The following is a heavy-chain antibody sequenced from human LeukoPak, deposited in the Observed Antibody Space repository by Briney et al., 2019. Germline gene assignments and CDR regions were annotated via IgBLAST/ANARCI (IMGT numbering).Heavy chain of an antibody. D-gene: IGHD3-10*01. CDR2: FDHEDGET. Sequence: ASVKVSCKVSGYTLTEISIRCVRQAPGKGLEWVGAFDHEDGETCYGQKCQGGVSKSEDTSTDRAYMELSRLRSEDAAVYYCATVPRITMVRGASGNWYFDYWGQGTLVTVSS. CDR1: GYTLTEIS. V-gene: IGHV1-24*01. CDR3: ATVPRITMVRGASGNWYFDY. J-gene: IGHJ4*02.